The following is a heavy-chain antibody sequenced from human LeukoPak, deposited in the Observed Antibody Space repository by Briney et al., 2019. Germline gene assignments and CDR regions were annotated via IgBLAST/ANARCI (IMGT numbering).Heavy chain of an antibody. V-gene: IGHV4-59*01. CDR3: ARVREFINAFDI. CDR1: GGSISSYY. Sequence: PSETLSLTCTVSGGSISSYYWSWIRQPPGKGLEWIGYIYYSGSTNYNPSLKSRVTISVDTSKNQFSLKLSSVTAADTAVYYCARVREFINAFDIWGQGTMVTVSS. J-gene: IGHJ3*02. CDR2: IYYSGST. D-gene: IGHD3-10*01.